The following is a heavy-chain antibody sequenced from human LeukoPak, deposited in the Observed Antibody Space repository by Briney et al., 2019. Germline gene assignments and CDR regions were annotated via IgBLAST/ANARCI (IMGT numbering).Heavy chain of an antibody. Sequence: SETLSLTCAVYGGSFSDYYWSWIRQPPGKGLEWIGGINHSGSTNYNPSLKSRVTISVDKSKNQFSLKLSSVTAADTAVYYCASLDPYDSSGYYSDYWGQGTLVTVSS. J-gene: IGHJ4*02. CDR3: ASLDPYDSSGYYSDY. D-gene: IGHD3-22*01. CDR1: GGSFSDYY. V-gene: IGHV4-34*01. CDR2: INHSGST.